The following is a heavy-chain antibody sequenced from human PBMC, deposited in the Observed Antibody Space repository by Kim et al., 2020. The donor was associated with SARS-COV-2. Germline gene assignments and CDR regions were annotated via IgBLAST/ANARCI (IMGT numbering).Heavy chain of an antibody. Sequence: GGSLRLSCAASGFTFDDYAIQWVRQAPGKGLEWVSLISRDGGATKYADSVKGRFTISRDNSKKSVYLQMNSLRSEDSALYYCVRAQQWLIKNWRQGTQVTVPS. CDR1: GFTFDDYA. CDR2: ISRDGGAT. J-gene: IGHJ4*02. V-gene: IGHV3-43*02. D-gene: IGHD6-19*01. CDR3: VRAQQWLIKN.